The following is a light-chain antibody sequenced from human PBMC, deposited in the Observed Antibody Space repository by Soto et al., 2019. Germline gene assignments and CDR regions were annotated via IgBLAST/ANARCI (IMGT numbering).Light chain of an antibody. V-gene: IGLV2-14*01. Sequence: QSALTQPASVSGSPGQSITISCTGSRSDVGGHNFVSWFQQHPGKAPKFIIYGVSNRPSGISNRFSGSKSGNTASLTISGLQAEDEADYYCSSYTPRLNWVFGGGTKVTVL. CDR1: RSDVGGHNF. CDR3: SSYTPRLNWV. J-gene: IGLJ3*02. CDR2: GVS.